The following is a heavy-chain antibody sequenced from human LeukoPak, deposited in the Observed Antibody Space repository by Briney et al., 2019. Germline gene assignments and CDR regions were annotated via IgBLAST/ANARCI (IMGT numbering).Heavy chain of an antibody. V-gene: IGHV3-23*01. CDR1: GFTLSSYA. CDR3: AKRPNGFSGYDSWY. Sequence: GGSLRLSCAASGFTLSSYAMSWVRQAPGKGLEWVSVISGSGGSTFYADSVKGRFTISRDNSKNTLYLQMNSLRAEDTAVYYCAKRPNGFSGYDSWYWGQGTLVTVSS. D-gene: IGHD5-12*01. CDR2: ISGSGGST. J-gene: IGHJ4*02.